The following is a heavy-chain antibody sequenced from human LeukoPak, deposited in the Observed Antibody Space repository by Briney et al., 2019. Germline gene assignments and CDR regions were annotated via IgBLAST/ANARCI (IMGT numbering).Heavy chain of an antibody. D-gene: IGHD1-1*01. CDR1: GFTFSSYA. CDR2: ISGSGGST. J-gene: IGHJ5*02. CDR3: AKMGGAGTTYLNWFDP. V-gene: IGHV3-23*01. Sequence: PGGSLRLSCAASGFTFSSYAMSWVRQAPGKGLEWVSAISGSGGSTYYADSVKGRFTISRDNSKNTLYLQMNSLRAEDTAVYYCAKMGGAGTTYLNWFDPWGQGTLVTVSS.